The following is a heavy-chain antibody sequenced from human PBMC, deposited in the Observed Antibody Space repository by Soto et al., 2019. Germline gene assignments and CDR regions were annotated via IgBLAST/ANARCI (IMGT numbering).Heavy chain of an antibody. CDR3: ARDYSGDTAMAAYGMDV. V-gene: IGHV1-18*04. J-gene: IGHJ6*02. D-gene: IGHD5-18*01. CDR1: GYTLTSYG. CDR2: ISTLKGKT. Sequence: ASVKVSCKASGYTLTSYGSSWVRQAPGQGVEWMGWISTLKGKTHYEQKLKGRVTMPTDTSTSKVYMELRSLRSDDTAVYYCARDYSGDTAMAAYGMDVWGQGTTVTVSS.